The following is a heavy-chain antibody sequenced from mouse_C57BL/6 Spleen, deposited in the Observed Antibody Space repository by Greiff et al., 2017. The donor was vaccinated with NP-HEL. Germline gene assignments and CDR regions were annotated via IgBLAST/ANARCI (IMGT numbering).Heavy chain of an antibody. D-gene: IGHD1-1*01. CDR1: GYSITSGYY. CDR3: ARENEYYGYAMDY. V-gene: IGHV3-6*01. J-gene: IGHJ4*01. Sequence: DVKLQESGPGLVKPSQSLSLTCSVTGYSITSGYYWNWIRQFPGNKLEWMGYISYDGSNNYNPSLKNRISITRDTSKNQFFLKLNSVTTEDTATYYCARENEYYGYAMDYWGQGTSVTVSS. CDR2: ISYDGSN.